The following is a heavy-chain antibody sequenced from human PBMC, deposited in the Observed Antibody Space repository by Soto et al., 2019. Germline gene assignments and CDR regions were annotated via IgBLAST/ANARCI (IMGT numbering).Heavy chain of an antibody. Sequence: VQLVQSGAEVKRPGSSVKVSCKASGDTFSFYSINWVRQAPGLGLEWLGRVNPILSMSNYAQRFQGRVKMTAYKSTSTAYMELSGLRSEDTAMYYCATSYGSGYRAFDYWGQGALVTVSS. V-gene: IGHV1-69*04. J-gene: IGHJ4*02. CDR3: ATSYGSGYRAFDY. CDR1: GDTFSFYS. CDR2: VNPILSMS. D-gene: IGHD3-10*01.